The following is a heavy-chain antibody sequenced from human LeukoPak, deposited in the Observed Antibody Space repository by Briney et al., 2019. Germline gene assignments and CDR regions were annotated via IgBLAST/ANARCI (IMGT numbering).Heavy chain of an antibody. J-gene: IGHJ6*02. V-gene: IGHV4-30-2*06. CDR3: ASSPSPYVRHYYYGMDV. CDR1: GGSISSGGYS. D-gene: IGHD3-16*01. Sequence: PSETLSLTCAVSGGSISSGGYSWSWIRQSPGKGLEWIGEIYHSGSTNYNPSLKSRVTISVDKSKNQFSPKLSSVTAADTAVYYCASSPSPYVRHYYYGMDVWGQGTTVTVSS. CDR2: IYHSGST.